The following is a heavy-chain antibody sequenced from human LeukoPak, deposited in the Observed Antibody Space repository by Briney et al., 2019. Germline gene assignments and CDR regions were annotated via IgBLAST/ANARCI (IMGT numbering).Heavy chain of an antibody. CDR3: AKGSQVVITSPFDY. CDR2: INSDGSST. D-gene: IGHD3-22*01. V-gene: IGHV3-74*01. Sequence: GGSLRLSCAASGFTFSSYWMHWVRQAPGKGLVWVSRINSDGSSTSYADSVKGRFTISRDNAKNSLYLQMNSLRAEDTALYYCAKGSQVVITSPFDYWGQGTLVTVSS. CDR1: GFTFSSYW. J-gene: IGHJ4*02.